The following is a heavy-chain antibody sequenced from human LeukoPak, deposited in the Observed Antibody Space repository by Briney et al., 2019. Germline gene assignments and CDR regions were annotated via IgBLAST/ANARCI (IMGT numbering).Heavy chain of an antibody. V-gene: IGHV4-59*01. D-gene: IGHD6-19*01. CDR2: IYYSGST. CDR1: GGTISSYY. CDR3: ARGSGRGSGWARRRAEFDY. Sequence: SETLSLTCTVSGGTISSYYWSWIRQPPGKGLEWIGYIYYSGSTNYNPSLKSRVTISVDTAKNQFPLKLSSVTAGDQAMYYCARGSGRGSGWARRRAEFDYWGQGPLVTVSS. J-gene: IGHJ4*02.